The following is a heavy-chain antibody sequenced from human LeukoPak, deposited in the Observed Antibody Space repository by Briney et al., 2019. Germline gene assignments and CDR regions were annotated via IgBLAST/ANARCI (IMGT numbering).Heavy chain of an antibody. Sequence: ASVKVSCKASGGTFSSYAISWVRQAPGQGLEWMGGIIPIFGTANYAQKLQGRVTIITDESTSTAYMELSSLRSEDTAVYYCIRSPYYWGQGTLVTVSS. CDR1: GGTFSSYA. V-gene: IGHV1-69*05. CDR3: IRSPYY. CDR2: IIPIFGTA. J-gene: IGHJ4*02.